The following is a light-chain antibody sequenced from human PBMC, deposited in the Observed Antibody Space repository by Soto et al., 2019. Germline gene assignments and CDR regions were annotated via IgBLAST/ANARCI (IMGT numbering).Light chain of an antibody. V-gene: IGKV3-15*01. CDR1: QSVGNN. J-gene: IGKJ4*01. Sequence: EIVVTQSPATLSVSPGERATLSCRASQSVGNNFAWYQQKPAQAPRLLIFAPSTRATVVPARFSGSGSGTEFTLTISSLQSEDFAVYYCQQYGDWPLTFGGGAKVEIE. CDR2: APS. CDR3: QQYGDWPLT.